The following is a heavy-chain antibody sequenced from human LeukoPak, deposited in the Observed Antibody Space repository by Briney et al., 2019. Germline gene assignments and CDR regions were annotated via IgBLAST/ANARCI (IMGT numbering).Heavy chain of an antibody. J-gene: IGHJ4*02. CDR2: IIPIFGTA. CDR1: GGTFSSYA. D-gene: IGHD1-26*01. V-gene: IGHV1-69*05. Sequence: ASVKVSCKASGGTFSSYAISWVRQAPGQGLEWMGGIIPIFGTANYAQKFQGRVTMTTDTSTSTAYMELRSLRSDDTAVYYCARTRGRGSPVDYWGQGTLVTVSS. CDR3: ARTRGRGSPVDY.